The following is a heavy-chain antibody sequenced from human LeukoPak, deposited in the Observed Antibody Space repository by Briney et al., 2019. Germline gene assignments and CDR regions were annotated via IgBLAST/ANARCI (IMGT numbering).Heavy chain of an antibody. Sequence: PSETLSLTCAVYGGSFSGYYWSWIRQPPGKGLEWIGEINHSGSTNYNPSLKSRVTMSVDTSKNQFSLKLSSVTAADTAVYYCARSPDYCSSTSCYAQGLDYWGQGTLVTVSS. CDR2: INHSGST. CDR1: GGSFSGYY. D-gene: IGHD2-2*01. CDR3: ARSPDYCSSTSCYAQGLDY. J-gene: IGHJ4*02. V-gene: IGHV4-34*01.